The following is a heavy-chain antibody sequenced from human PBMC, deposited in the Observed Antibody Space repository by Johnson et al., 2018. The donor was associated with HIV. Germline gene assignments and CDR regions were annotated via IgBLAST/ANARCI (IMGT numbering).Heavy chain of an antibody. Sequence: VQLVESGGAVVQPGGSLRLSCAASGFTFSSSWMHWVCQAPEKGLEWVADIKCDGSEKYYADSVKGRFTIPRDNSKNTLYLQMNSLRAEDTAVYYCARDRGIAARPFRYAFDIWGQGTMVTVSS. CDR3: ARDRGIAARPFRYAFDI. D-gene: IGHD6-6*01. CDR2: IKCDGSEK. V-gene: IGHV3-52*01. CDR1: GFTFSSSW. J-gene: IGHJ3*02.